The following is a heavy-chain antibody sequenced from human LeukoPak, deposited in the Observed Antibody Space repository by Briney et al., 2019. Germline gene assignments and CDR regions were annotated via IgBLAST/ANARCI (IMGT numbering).Heavy chain of an antibody. Sequence: GRSLRLSCAASGLTFDDYAMHWVRQAPGKGLEWVSGISWNSGSIGYADSVKGRFTISRDNAKNSLYLQMNSLRAEDTALYYCAKDIGSSTFWYFDLWGRGTLVTVSS. CDR2: ISWNSGSI. V-gene: IGHV3-9*01. D-gene: IGHD6-6*01. CDR3: AKDIGSSTFWYFDL. J-gene: IGHJ2*01. CDR1: GLTFDDYA.